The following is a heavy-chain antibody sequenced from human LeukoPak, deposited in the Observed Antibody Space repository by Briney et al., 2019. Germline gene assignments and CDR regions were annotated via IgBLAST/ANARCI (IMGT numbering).Heavy chain of an antibody. CDR1: GFTFSSYG. J-gene: IGHJ4*02. Sequence: GGSLRLSCAASGFTFSSYGMHWVRQAPGKGLEWVSAISGSGGSTYYADSVKGRFTISRDNSKNTLYLQMNSLRAEDTAVYYCARGEWLRSQPLDYWGQGTLITVSS. D-gene: IGHD5-12*01. V-gene: IGHV3-23*01. CDR3: ARGEWLRSQPLDY. CDR2: ISGSGGST.